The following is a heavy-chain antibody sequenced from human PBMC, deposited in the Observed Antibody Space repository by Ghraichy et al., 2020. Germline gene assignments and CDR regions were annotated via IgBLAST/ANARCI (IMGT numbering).Heavy chain of an antibody. Sequence: SCAASGFTFSNHWMTWARQAPWKGLDLVASISQEGNTKLYVDSVKGRFTVSRDNAKMSLFLQMSSLRDEDTAVYFCVRTLNWNDDYWGQGTLVAVSS. J-gene: IGHJ4*02. CDR2: ISQEGNTK. D-gene: IGHD1-20*01. CDR3: VRTLNWNDDY. CDR1: GFTFSNHW. V-gene: IGHV3-7*01.